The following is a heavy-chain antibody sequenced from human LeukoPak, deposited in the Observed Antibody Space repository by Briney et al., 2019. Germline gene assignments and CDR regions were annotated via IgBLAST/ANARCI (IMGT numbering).Heavy chain of an antibody. V-gene: IGHV3-21*01. CDR3: ARSIAGSSFES. CDR2: ISSSSYSI. J-gene: IGHJ4*02. CDR1: AFTFNTYA. Sequence: GGSLRLSCAASAFTFNTYAMSWVRQAPGKGLEWVSSISSSSYSIYYADSVKGQFTVSRDNAKNSLFLQMNSLRAEDTAVYYCARSIAGSSFESWGQGTLVTVSS. D-gene: IGHD3-22*01.